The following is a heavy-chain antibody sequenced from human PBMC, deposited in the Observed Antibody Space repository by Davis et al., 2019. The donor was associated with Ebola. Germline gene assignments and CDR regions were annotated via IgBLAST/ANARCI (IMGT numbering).Heavy chain of an antibody. V-gene: IGHV3-53*01. J-gene: IGHJ4*02. CDR2: IYSGGST. CDR3: ASNGLGIREFDY. CDR1: GFTVSSNY. Sequence: GESLKISCAASGFTVSSNYMSWVRQAPGKGLEWVSVIYSGGSTYYADSVKGRFTISRDNSKNTLYLQMNSLRAEDTAVYYCASNGLGIREFDYWGQGTLVTVSS. D-gene: IGHD3-10*01.